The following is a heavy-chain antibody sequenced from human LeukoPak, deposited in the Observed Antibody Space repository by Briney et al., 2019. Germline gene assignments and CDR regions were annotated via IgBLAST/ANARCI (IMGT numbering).Heavy chain of an antibody. V-gene: IGHV3-49*04. J-gene: IGHJ6*03. Sequence: SLSLSCTSSGFTFGDYAMSWVRQAPGKGLEWVGFIRSKAYGGTTEYAASVKGRFTISRDDSKSIAYLQMDSLKTEDTAVYYCTKHYDFWSGYSYYYYMDVWGKGTTVTVSS. CDR1: GFTFGDYA. D-gene: IGHD3-3*01. CDR2: IRSKAYGGTT. CDR3: TKHYDFWSGYSYYYYMDV.